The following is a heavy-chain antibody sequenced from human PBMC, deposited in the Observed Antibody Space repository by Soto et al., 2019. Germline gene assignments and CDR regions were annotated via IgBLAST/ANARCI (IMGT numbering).Heavy chain of an antibody. CDR1: GGTFSSYT. Sequence: SVKVSCKASGGTFSSYTISWVRQAPGQGLEWMGRIIPILGIANYAQKFQGRVTITADKSTSTAYMELSSLRSEDTAVYYCAWQWLAEFDAFDTWGQGTMVTVSS. V-gene: IGHV1-69*02. CDR2: IIPILGIA. J-gene: IGHJ3*02. CDR3: AWQWLAEFDAFDT. D-gene: IGHD6-19*01.